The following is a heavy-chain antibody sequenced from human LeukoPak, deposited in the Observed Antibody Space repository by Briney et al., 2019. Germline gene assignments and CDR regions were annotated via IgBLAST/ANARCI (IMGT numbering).Heavy chain of an antibody. D-gene: IGHD2-21*02. CDR2: IYYSGST. Sequence: SETLSLTCTVSGGSISSSSYYWGWIRQPPGKGLEWIGSIYYSGSTYYNPSLKSRVTISVDTSKNQFSLKLSSVTAADTAVYYCARSHIVVVTAIRHGAFDIWGQGTMVTVSP. J-gene: IGHJ3*02. CDR3: ARSHIVVVTAIRHGAFDI. V-gene: IGHV4-39*01. CDR1: GGSISSSSYY.